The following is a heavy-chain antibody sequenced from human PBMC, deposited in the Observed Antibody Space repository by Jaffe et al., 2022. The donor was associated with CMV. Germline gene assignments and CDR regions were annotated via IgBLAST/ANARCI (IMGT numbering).Heavy chain of an antibody. CDR3: ARAFPPIMITFGGNYYGMDV. D-gene: IGHD3-16*01. CDR2: MNPNSGNT. CDR1: GYTFTSYD. Sequence: QVQLVQSGAEVKKPGASVKVSCKASGYTFTSYDINWVRQATGQGLEWMGWMNPNSGNTGYAQKFQGRVTMTRNTSISTAYMELSSLRSEDTAVYYCARAFPPIMITFGGNYYGMDVWGQGTTVTVSS. V-gene: IGHV1-8*01. J-gene: IGHJ6*02.